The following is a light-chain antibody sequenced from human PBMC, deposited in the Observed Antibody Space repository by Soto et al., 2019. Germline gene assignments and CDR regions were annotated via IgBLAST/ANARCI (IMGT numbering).Light chain of an antibody. Sequence: DIQLTQSPSFLSASVGDRVTVTCRASQGISGYLAWYQQKPGKAPKLLIYATSTLQSGVPSRFSGRGSGTEFTLTVSSLQPEDFATYYCQQLYSYPVTFGQGTKLAIK. CDR1: QGISGY. CDR2: ATS. CDR3: QQLYSYPVT. J-gene: IGKJ2*01. V-gene: IGKV1-9*01.